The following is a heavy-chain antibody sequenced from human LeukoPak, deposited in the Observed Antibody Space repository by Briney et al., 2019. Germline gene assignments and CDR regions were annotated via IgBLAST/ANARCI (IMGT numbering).Heavy chain of an antibody. CDR1: GGSISSYY. J-gene: IGHJ1*01. V-gene: IGHV4-4*07. CDR3: ARLKYYYDSSGYRAEYFQH. CDR2: IYYSGST. Sequence: SETLSLTCTVSGGSISSYYWSWIRQPAGKGLEWIGRIYYSGSTNYNPSLKSRVTISVYTSKNQFSLKLSSVTAADTAVYYCARLKYYYDSSGYRAEYFQHWGQGTLVTVSS. D-gene: IGHD3-22*01.